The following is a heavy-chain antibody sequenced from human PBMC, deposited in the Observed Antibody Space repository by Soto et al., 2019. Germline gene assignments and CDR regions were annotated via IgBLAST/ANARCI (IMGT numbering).Heavy chain of an antibody. J-gene: IGHJ4*02. Sequence: SETLSLTCTVSGASIRNYYWSWVRQPPGKGPELIGYVSHSGTTNYNPSLESRVTISLDTSNNQFSLKLNSVIAADTAVYYCATRPPGGIYFGVFDYWSQGTLVTVSS. V-gene: IGHV4-59*01. D-gene: IGHD3-16*01. CDR1: GASIRNYY. CDR3: ATRPPGGIYFGVFDY. CDR2: VSHSGTT.